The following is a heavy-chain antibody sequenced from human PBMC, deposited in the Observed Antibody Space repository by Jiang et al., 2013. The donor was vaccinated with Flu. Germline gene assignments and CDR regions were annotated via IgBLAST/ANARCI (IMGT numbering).Heavy chain of an antibody. CDR3: ARLGTFGD. D-gene: IGHD3-3*01. CDR2: INPKTGAT. CDR1: GYTFTAYY. Sequence: GAEVKKPGASVKVSCKASGYTFTAYYIHWVRQAPGQGLEWMGWINPKTGATNYTQKFQDRVVLTSDTSISTACLDLARLGSDDTAVYYCARLGTFGDWGQGTLVTVSS. V-gene: IGHV1-2*02. J-gene: IGHJ4*02.